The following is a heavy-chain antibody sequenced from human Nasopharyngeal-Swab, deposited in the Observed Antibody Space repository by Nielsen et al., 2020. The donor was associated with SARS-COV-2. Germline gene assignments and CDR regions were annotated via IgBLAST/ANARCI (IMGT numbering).Heavy chain of an antibody. CDR2: ISQDGSEK. Sequence: GESLKISCEASGFTFRNNWMTWVRQAPGKGLEWVANISQDGSEKYYVDSVKGRFTISRDNTNNSLYLQMNSLRAEDTAVYYCASAHRAYGDSGYYPLDYWGKGTLVTVSS. D-gene: IGHD3-22*01. CDR3: ASAHRAYGDSGYYPLDY. CDR1: GFTFRNNW. V-gene: IGHV3-7*01. J-gene: IGHJ4*02.